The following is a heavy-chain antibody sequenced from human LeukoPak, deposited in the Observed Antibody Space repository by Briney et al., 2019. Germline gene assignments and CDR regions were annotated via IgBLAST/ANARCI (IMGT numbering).Heavy chain of an antibody. CDR1: GYTFSTYD. V-gene: IGHV1-8*01. D-gene: IGHD3-10*01. Sequence: ASVKVSCKASGYTFSTYDINWVRQVTGQGLEWMGWMNPNSGNTGYAQKIQGRVTMTRNTSINTAYMELSSLRSEDTAVYYCARGPSRDYGSGSSWFDPWGQGTLVTVSS. CDR2: MNPNSGNT. J-gene: IGHJ5*02. CDR3: ARGPSRDYGSGSSWFDP.